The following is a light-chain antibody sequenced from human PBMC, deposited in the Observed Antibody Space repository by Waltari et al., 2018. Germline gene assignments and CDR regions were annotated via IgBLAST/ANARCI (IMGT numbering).Light chain of an antibody. Sequence: QSVLTQPPSASGTPGQRLTISCSGGSSNNGGNTVTWYLQLPGTAPKLLIYRNNQRPSGVPDRFSGSKSGTSASLAISGLQSEDEVDYYCAAWDDSLNGVVFGGGTKLTVL. CDR3: AAWDDSLNGVV. J-gene: IGLJ2*01. V-gene: IGLV1-44*01. CDR2: RNN. CDR1: SSNNGGNT.